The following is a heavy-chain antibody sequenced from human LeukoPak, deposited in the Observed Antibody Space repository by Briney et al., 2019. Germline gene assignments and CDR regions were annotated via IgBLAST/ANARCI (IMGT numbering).Heavy chain of an antibody. CDR2: IKSDGSST. Sequence: GGSLRLSCAASGFPFSSYWMHWVCQAPGKGLVWVSLIKSDGSSTDYADSVKGRFTISRDNAKNTLYLQMNSLRAEDTAVYYCARDKGYTPDYWGQGTLVTVPS. D-gene: IGHD6-13*01. CDR3: ARDKGYTPDY. CDR1: GFPFSSYW. V-gene: IGHV3-74*01. J-gene: IGHJ4*02.